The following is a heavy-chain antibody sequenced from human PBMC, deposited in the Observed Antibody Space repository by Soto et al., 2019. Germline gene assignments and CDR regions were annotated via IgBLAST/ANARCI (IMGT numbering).Heavy chain of an antibody. Sequence: SGPTLVNPTQTLTLTCTFSGFSLSTSGVGVGWIRQPPGKALEWLALIYWDDDKRYSPSLKSRLTITKDTSKNQVVLTMTNMDPVDTATYYCAHYYYDSSGWRTTYYCFDYWGQGNRVAASS. CDR3: AHYYYDSSGWRTTYYCFDY. CDR2: IYWDDDK. CDR1: GFSLSTSGVG. J-gene: IGHJ4*02. V-gene: IGHV2-5*02. D-gene: IGHD3-22*01.